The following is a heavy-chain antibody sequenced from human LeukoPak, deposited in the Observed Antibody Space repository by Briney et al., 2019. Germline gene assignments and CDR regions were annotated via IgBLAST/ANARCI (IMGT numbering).Heavy chain of an antibody. D-gene: IGHD3-10*01. V-gene: IGHV4-34*01. Sequence: PSETLSLTCAVYGGSFSGYYWSWIRQPPGKGLEWIGEINHSGSTNYNPSLKSRVTISVDTSKNQCSLKLSSVTAADTAVYYCASYGSGSSVWFDPWGQGTMVTVSS. J-gene: IGHJ5*02. CDR1: GGSFSGYY. CDR2: INHSGST. CDR3: ASYGSGSSVWFDP.